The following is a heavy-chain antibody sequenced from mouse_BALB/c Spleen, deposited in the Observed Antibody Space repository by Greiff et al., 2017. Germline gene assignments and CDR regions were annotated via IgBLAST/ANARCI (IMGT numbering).Heavy chain of an antibody. J-gene: IGHJ2*01. CDR3: ARITTVVATYYFDY. CDR1: GFSLTSYG. Sequence: VKLMESGPSLVQPSQSLSITCTVSGFSLTSYGVHWVRQSPGKGLEWLGVIWRGGSTDYNAAFMSRLSITKDNSKSQVFFKMNSLQADDTAIYYCARITTVVATYYFDYWGQGTTLTVSS. V-gene: IGHV2-5-1*01. CDR2: IWRGGST. D-gene: IGHD1-1*01.